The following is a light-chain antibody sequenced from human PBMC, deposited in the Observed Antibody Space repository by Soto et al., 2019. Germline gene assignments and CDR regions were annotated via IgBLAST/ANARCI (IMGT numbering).Light chain of an antibody. CDR1: QSVSITS. J-gene: IGKJ5*01. V-gene: IGKV3-20*01. CDR2: GTS. Sequence: EIVLTQSPGTLSLSPGERATLSCRASQSVSITSLAWYQQKPGQAPRLLIYGTSSRATAIPDRFCGSGSGTDFTLTISRLEPEDFAVYYCQQYGSSPITFGQGTRLEIK. CDR3: QQYGSSPIT.